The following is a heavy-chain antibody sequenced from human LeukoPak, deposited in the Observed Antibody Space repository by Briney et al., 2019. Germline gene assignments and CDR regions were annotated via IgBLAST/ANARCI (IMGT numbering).Heavy chain of an antibody. CDR2: ISKDGSSK. CDR3: AKEAHTGSNLHYNYAMDV. D-gene: IGHD1-26*01. Sequence: PGTALRLSCAASVFTLSTFDMHWVRQPPGKGREGGAVISKDGSSKYYAEAVKGRFTVSRDNDKNTLYLEMDSLSAEDTALYSCAKEAHTGSNLHYNYAMDVWGQGTTVTVSS. J-gene: IGHJ6*02. V-gene: IGHV3-30*18. CDR1: VFTLSTFD.